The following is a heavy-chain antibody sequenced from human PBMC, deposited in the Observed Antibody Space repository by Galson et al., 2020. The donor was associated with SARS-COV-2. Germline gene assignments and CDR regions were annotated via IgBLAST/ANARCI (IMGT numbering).Heavy chain of an antibody. D-gene: IGHD1-1*01. V-gene: IGHV3-13*01. CDR3: AREARILRTTPWYHYIDV. CDR2: IGTGGDT. J-gene: IGHJ6*03. CDR1: GFTFSDND. Sequence: GESLKISCAASGFTFSDNDMHWVRQVTGKGLEWVSAIGTGGDTYYLDSVKGRFTISRENVKNSLYLQMNSLRADDTAVYYCAREARILRTTPWYHYIDVWGKGTTVTVSS.